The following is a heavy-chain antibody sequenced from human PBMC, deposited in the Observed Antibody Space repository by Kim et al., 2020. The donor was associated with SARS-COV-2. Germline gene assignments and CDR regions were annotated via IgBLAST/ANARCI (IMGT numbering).Heavy chain of an antibody. Sequence: SETLSLTCTVSGGSISSSSYYWGWIRQPPGKGLEWIGSIYYSGSTYYNPSLKSRVTISVDTSKNQFSLKLSSVTAADTAVYYCARDRDDFWSGYYWGYWGQGTLVTVSS. CDR3: ARDRDDFWSGYYWGY. D-gene: IGHD3-3*01. CDR1: GGSISSSSYY. V-gene: IGHV4-39*07. J-gene: IGHJ4*02. CDR2: IYYSGST.